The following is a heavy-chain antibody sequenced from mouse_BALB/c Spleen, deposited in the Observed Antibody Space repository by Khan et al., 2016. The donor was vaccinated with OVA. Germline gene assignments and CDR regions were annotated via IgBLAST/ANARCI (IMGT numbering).Heavy chain of an antibody. V-gene: IGHV3-2*02. CDR2: IKYSGST. CDR1: GYSITSDYA. CDR3: ARSGTISTVVATDFDS. Sequence: EVQLVESGPGLVKPSQSLSLTCTVTGYSITSDYAWNWIRQFPGNILEWMGYIKYSGSTSYNPSLKSRISITRNTSQNQFFLQLSSVTTEDTATYYCARSGTISTVVATDFDSWGQGTTLTVSS. J-gene: IGHJ2*01. D-gene: IGHD1-1*01.